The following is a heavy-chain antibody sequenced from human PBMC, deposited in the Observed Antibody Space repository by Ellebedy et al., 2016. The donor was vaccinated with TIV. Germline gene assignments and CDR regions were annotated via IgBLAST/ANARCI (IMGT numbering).Heavy chain of an antibody. Sequence: GESLKISXVASGFSFSTYGMSWVRQAPGKGLEWVSAISGSGTYTYYADSVKGRFTFSRDNSKNTLYLQMNSLRAEDTALYYCAKELRGAAAIDYWGQGTLVTVSS. CDR2: ISGSGTYT. CDR3: AKELRGAAAIDY. J-gene: IGHJ4*02. D-gene: IGHD3-10*01. V-gene: IGHV3-23*01. CDR1: GFSFSTYG.